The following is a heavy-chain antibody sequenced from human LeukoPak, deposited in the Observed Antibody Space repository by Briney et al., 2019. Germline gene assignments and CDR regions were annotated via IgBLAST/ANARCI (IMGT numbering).Heavy chain of an antibody. D-gene: IGHD1-26*01. CDR3: ARDSDKHPNWFDP. CDR1: GGSISIYY. Sequence: SETLSLTCTVSGGSISIYYWSCIRQPAGKGLEWIGRMYSSGSTNYNPSLKSRVTMLADTSKNQLSLKLTSATAADTAVYYCARDSDKHPNWFDPWGQGTLVTVSS. CDR2: MYSSGST. J-gene: IGHJ5*02. V-gene: IGHV4-4*07.